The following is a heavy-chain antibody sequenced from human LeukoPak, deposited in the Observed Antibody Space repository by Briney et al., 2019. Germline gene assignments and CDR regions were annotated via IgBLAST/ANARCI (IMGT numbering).Heavy chain of an antibody. CDR2: IYWDDDK. V-gene: IGHV2-5*02. D-gene: IGHD2/OR15-2a*01. CDR1: GFSLSTSGVA. CDR3: AHSQTGLYASYWYADS. J-gene: IGHJ4*02. Sequence: CGPTLVKPTQTLTLTCTFSGFSLSTSGVAVGWIRQPPGKALEWLALIYWDDDKRCRPSLKSRRTISKDTSKKQVVLTMTNMDPLDTPPYYCAHSQTGLYASYWYADSWGQGTLVTVSS.